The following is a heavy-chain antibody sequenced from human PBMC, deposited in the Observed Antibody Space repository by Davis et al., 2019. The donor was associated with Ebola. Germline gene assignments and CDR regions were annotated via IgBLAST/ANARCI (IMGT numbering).Heavy chain of an antibody. CDR1: GFTFSSYG. CDR2: ISYDGSNK. D-gene: IGHD5-24*01. V-gene: IGHV3-30*03. J-gene: IGHJ4*02. CDR3: ARVFKGWLQLRLDY. Sequence: PGGSLRLSCAASGFTFSSYGMHWVRQAPGKGLEWVAVISYDGSNKYYADSVKGRFTISRDNSKNTLYLQMNSLRAEDTAVYYCARVFKGWLQLRLDYWGQGTLVTVSS.